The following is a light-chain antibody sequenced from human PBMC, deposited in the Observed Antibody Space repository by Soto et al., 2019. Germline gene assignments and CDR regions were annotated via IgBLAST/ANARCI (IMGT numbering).Light chain of an antibody. Sequence: QSVLTQPPSASGSAGQSVTISCTGSSSDVGGNDYVSWYQQHPGKAPKLMIYEVSKWPSGVPDRFSGSKSGNTASLTVSGLLAEDEADYYCSAYAGSNVVFGGGTKLTVL. CDR2: EVS. CDR3: SAYAGSNVV. V-gene: IGLV2-8*01. J-gene: IGLJ2*01. CDR1: SSDVGGNDY.